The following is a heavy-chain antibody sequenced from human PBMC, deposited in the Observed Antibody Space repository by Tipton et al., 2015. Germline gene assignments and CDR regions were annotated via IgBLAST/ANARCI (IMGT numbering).Heavy chain of an antibody. J-gene: IGHJ6*02. CDR2: IYYSGST. Sequence: TLSLTCTVSGGSISSYYWGWIRQPPGKGLEWIGYIYYSGSTNYNPSLKSRVTISVDTSKNQFSLKLSSVTAADTAVYYCARGAGFWSNYEHYYSGVDVWGQGTTVTVS. D-gene: IGHD3-3*01. CDR1: GGSISSYY. CDR3: ARGAGFWSNYEHYYSGVDV. V-gene: IGHV4-59*07.